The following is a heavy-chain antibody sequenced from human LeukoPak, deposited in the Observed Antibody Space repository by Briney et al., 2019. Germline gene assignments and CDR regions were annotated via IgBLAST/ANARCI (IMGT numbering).Heavy chain of an antibody. CDR2: IYHSGST. CDR1: GGSISSSNW. D-gene: IGHD3-10*01. Sequence: PSETLSLTCAVSGGSISSSNWWSWVRQPPGKGLEWIGEIYHSGSTNYNPSLKSRVTISVDKSKNQFSLKLSSVTAADTAVYYCASSYYYGSGSYFGIYYYYGMDVWGRGTTVTISS. V-gene: IGHV4-4*02. CDR3: ASSYYYGSGSYFGIYYYYGMDV. J-gene: IGHJ6*02.